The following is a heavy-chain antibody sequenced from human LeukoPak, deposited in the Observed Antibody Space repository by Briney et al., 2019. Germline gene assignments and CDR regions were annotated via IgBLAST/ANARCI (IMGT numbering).Heavy chain of an antibody. CDR3: AKDQDYYDSSGLDY. CDR2: IRYDGSNK. CDR1: GFTFSSYG. V-gene: IGHV3-30*02. D-gene: IGHD3-22*01. J-gene: IGHJ4*02. Sequence: GGSLRLSCAASGFTFSSYGMHWVRQAPGKGLEWVAFIRYDGSNKYYADSVKGRFTISRDNSKNTLYLQMNSLRAEDTAVYYCAKDQDYYDSSGLDYWGQGTLVTVSS.